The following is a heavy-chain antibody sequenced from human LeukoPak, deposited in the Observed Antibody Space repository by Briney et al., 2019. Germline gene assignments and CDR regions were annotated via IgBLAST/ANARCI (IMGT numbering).Heavy chain of an antibody. CDR2: SNYGGTT. CDR3: AREGGFYRPLDY. V-gene: IGHV4-59*12. CDR1: GGSISSNY. D-gene: IGHD3-3*01. Sequence: SETLSLTCTVSGGSISSNYWSWIRQPPGKGLQWIGDSNYGGTTNYNPSLKSRVTISVDTSKNQFSLRLTSVTAADTAVYYCAREGGFYRPLDYSGQGTLVTVSS. J-gene: IGHJ4*02.